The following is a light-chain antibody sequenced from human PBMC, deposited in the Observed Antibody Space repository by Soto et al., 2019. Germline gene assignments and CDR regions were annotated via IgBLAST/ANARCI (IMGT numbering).Light chain of an antibody. V-gene: IGKV4-1*01. Sequence: IVMTQSPESLGVSLGERATINCKSNQTILYGSNNKNYLSWNQQKPGQPPKLLIYWASTRRYGVPERFSGSGSGTDFTLSITNLQAEDVAVYYCHQYYSPPFAFGPGTKVHL. CDR1: QTILYGSNNKNY. J-gene: IGKJ3*01. CDR2: WAS. CDR3: HQYYSPPFA.